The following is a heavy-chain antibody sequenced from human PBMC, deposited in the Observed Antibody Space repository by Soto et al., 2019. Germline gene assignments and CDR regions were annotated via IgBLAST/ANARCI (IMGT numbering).Heavy chain of an antibody. J-gene: IGHJ4*02. D-gene: IGHD3-10*01. Sequence: PGESLKISCKGSGYSFATYWIAWVRQVPGKGLEWMGIIYPADSDTRYSPSFQGQVTISADKSISTAYLQWSSLKASDTAKYYCARPLYGSGSYSDYWGQGTLVTVSS. CDR1: GYSFATYW. CDR2: IYPADSDT. CDR3: ARPLYGSGSYSDY. V-gene: IGHV5-51*01.